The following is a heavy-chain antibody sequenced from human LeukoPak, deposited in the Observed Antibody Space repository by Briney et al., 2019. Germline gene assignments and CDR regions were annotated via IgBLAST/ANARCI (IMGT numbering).Heavy chain of an antibody. CDR1: GFTFSGYG. CDR3: ATYCSGGSCLSFFDY. J-gene: IGHJ4*02. V-gene: IGHV3-33*01. Sequence: PGGSLRLSCAASGFTFSGYGMHWVRQAPGKGLEWVAVIWYDGSNKYYADSVKGRFTISRDNSKNTLYLQMNSLRAEDTAVYYCATYCSGGSCLSFFDYWGQGTLVTVSS. CDR2: IWYDGSNK. D-gene: IGHD2-15*01.